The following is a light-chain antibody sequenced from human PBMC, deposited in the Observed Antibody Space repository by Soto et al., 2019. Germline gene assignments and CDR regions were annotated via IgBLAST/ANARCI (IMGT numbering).Light chain of an antibody. CDR3: QQCYNWPPYT. CDR1: QSVGRN. V-gene: IGKV3-15*01. Sequence: EIVMTQSPATLSVSPGWRATLSCRASQSVGRNLAWYQQKPGQAPRLLMYSVSTRATGIPARFSGSGSGTEFTLTITSLQSEDDAVYYCQQCYNWPPYTFGQGTKLEIK. J-gene: IGKJ2*01. CDR2: SVS.